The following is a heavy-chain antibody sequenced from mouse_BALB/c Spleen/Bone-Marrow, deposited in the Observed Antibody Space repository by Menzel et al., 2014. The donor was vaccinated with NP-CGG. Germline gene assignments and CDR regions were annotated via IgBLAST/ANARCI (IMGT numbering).Heavy chain of an antibody. CDR3: ARWVRFDYWSFDV. CDR2: IYPGDGDT. J-gene: IGHJ1*01. V-gene: IGHV1-80*01. CDR1: GYTFSEHW. Sequence: QVHVNQSGAELVTPGSSVKISCKASGYTFSEHWTNWVKPRPGQGLDWIGQIYPGDGDTNYSGKFTVKATLTADKSSNTTNMQLSSLTSKDYAVYFCARWVRFDYWSFDVWGAGTTVTVSS.